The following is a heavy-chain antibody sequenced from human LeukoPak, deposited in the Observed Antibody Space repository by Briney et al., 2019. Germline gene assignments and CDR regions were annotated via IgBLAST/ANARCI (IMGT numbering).Heavy chain of an antibody. Sequence: GGSLRLSCAVSGFTFSSYAMQWVRQAPGKGLEWVAVILYDGSNKYYADSVKGRFTISRGNSNNKLYLQRNNQRAEYTAVYYCARDEYSYDSSGFFYWGQGTLVTVSS. J-gene: IGHJ4*02. CDR1: GFTFSSYA. CDR3: ARDEYSYDSSGFFY. V-gene: IGHV3-30-3*01. CDR2: ILYDGSNK. D-gene: IGHD3-22*01.